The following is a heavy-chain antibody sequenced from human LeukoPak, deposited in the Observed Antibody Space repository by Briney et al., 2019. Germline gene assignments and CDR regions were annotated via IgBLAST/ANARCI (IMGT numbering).Heavy chain of an antibody. CDR2: ISSSGSTI. Sequence: GGSLRLSCAAPGFIFSSYSMNWVRQAPGKGLEWVSYISSSGSTIYYADSVKGRFTISRDNAKNSLYLQMNSLRAEDTAVYYCARVWYSSSAFFDYWGQGTLVTVSS. CDR1: GFIFSSYS. CDR3: ARVWYSSSAFFDY. D-gene: IGHD6-6*01. J-gene: IGHJ4*02. V-gene: IGHV3-48*04.